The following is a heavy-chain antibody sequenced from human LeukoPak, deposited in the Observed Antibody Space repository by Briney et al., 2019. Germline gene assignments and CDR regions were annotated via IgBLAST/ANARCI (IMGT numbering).Heavy chain of an antibody. V-gene: IGHV1-46*02. J-gene: IGHJ6*02. Sequence: ASVKVSCKASAYTFKNYYMHWVRQAPGQGLEWMGRISLSAGSISYAQKFRGSLTISRDTSTSTVYMELSSLRSEDTAVHYCAKDAGDKSNYYGLDVWGQGTTVTVSS. D-gene: IGHD1-26*01. CDR3: AKDAGDKSNYYGLDV. CDR1: AYTFKNYY. CDR2: ISLSAGSI.